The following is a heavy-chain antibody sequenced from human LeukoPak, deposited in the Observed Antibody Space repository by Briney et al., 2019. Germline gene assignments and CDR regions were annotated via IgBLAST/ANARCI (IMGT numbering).Heavy chain of an antibody. D-gene: IGHD2-21*01. CDR2: INHSGST. CDR1: GGSFSGYY. CDR3: ARDLFWTGFDP. Sequence: SETLSLTCAVYGGSFSGYYWSWIRQPPGKGLEWIGEINHSGSTNYNPSLKSRVTIPVDTSKNQFSLKLSSVTAADTAVYYCARDLFWTGFDPWGQGTLVTVSS. V-gene: IGHV4-34*01. J-gene: IGHJ5*02.